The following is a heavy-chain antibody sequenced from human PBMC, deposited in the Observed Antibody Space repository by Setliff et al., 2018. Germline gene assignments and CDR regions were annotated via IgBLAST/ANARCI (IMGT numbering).Heavy chain of an antibody. D-gene: IGHD6-13*01. J-gene: IGHJ4*02. CDR1: GGSFSGYY. V-gene: IGHV4-34*01. CDR3: ARSAGYTSSWPFDS. CDR2: INHSGTT. Sequence: SETLSLTCAVYGGSFSGYYWSWIRQPPGKGLEWIGEINHSGTTYYSPSLKSRVTISLEKSKNQFSLNMTSVTAADTAVYYCARSAGYTSSWPFDSWGQGTLVTVSS.